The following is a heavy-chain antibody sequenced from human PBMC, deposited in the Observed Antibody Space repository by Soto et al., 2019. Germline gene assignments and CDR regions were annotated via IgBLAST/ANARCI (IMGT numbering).Heavy chain of an antibody. CDR2: MNHSGSI. D-gene: IGHD6-13*01. CDR1: GGSFSGYY. J-gene: IGHJ6*02. Sequence: QVQLQQWGAGLLKPSETLSLTCAVYGGSFSGYYWSWIRQPPGKGLEWIGEMNHSGSINYNPSLKSRVTISVERSKNQFSLKVNSVTAADTAVYYCAHSSWYRYYFSARDVWGQGTTVTVSS. V-gene: IGHV4-34*01. CDR3: AHSSWYRYYFSARDV.